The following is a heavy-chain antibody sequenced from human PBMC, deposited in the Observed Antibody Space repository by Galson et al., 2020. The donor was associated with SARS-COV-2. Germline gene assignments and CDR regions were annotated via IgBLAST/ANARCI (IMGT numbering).Heavy chain of an antibody. D-gene: IGHD2-8*01. CDR3: ARDKSTDLMVYAIAWGYYYYGMDV. V-gene: IGHV4-38-2*02. J-gene: IGHJ6*02. CDR2: ISHSGTI. CDR1: GYSISSGYY. Sequence: SQTLSLTCAVSGYSISSGYYWGWIRQPPGEGLEWIGSISHSGTIYSNPSLKSRITMSVDTSKNQFSLKLSSVTAADMAVYYCARDKSTDLMVYAIAWGYYYYGMDVWGQGTTVTVSS.